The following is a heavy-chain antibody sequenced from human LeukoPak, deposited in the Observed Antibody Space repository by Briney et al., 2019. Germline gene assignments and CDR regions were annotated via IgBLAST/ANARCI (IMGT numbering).Heavy chain of an antibody. V-gene: IGHV1-2*02. CDR3: ARVQVGHYYDSSGYYYQPEYFQH. CDR1: GYTFTGYY. Sequence: ASVKVSCKASGYTFTGYYMHWVRQAPGQGLEWMGWINPNSGGTNYAQKFQGRVTMTRDTSISTAYMELSRLRSDDTAVYYCARVQVGHYYDSSGYYYQPEYFQHWGQGTLVTVSS. J-gene: IGHJ1*01. CDR2: INPNSGGT. D-gene: IGHD3-22*01.